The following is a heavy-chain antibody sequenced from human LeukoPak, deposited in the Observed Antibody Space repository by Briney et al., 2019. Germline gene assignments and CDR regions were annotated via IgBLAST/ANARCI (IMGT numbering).Heavy chain of an antibody. CDR1: GGSISSYY. D-gene: IGHD3-10*01. CDR2: IYYSGST. CDR3: ARRVLLWGSYYYYYMDV. Sequence: SETLSLTCTVSGGSISSYYWSWIRQPPGKGLEWIGYIYYSGSTNYNPSLKSRVTISVDTSKNQFSLKLSSVTAADTAVYYCARRVLLWGSYYYYYMDVWGKGTTVTVSS. J-gene: IGHJ6*03. V-gene: IGHV4-59*01.